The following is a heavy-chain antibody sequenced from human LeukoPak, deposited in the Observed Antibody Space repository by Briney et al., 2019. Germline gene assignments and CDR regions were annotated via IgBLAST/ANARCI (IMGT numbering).Heavy chain of an antibody. CDR1: GFVYTAFW. D-gene: IGHD6-19*01. V-gene: IGHV3-7*01. CDR2: IKQDGSEK. J-gene: IGHJ4*02. CDR3: ARDASALY. Sequence: GGSLRLSCTASGFVYTAFWMSWVRQVPGKGLEWVANIKQDGSEKYYLDSVKGRFTISRDNARDSLYLQMNSLRDDDTSVYFCARDASALYWGRGTLVTVSS.